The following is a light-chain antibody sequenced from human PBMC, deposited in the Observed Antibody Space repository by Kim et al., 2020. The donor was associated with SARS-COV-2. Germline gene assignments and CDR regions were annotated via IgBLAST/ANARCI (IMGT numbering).Light chain of an antibody. J-gene: IGKJ4*01. CDR2: AAS. Sequence: SVGDRVTTTSRASQSSSRWLAWYQQKPGKAPKLLIYAASTLESGVPSRFSGSGSGTDATLTISSLQPDDFATYYCQQYNSDLQVAFGGGTKVDIK. CDR1: QSSSRW. CDR3: QQYNSDLQVA. V-gene: IGKV1-5*01.